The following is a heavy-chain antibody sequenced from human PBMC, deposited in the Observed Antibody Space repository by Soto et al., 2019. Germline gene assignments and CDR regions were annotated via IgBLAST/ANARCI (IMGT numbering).Heavy chain of an antibody. CDR3: AGTYYDILTGFDY. CDR1: GGTFSSYT. J-gene: IGHJ4*02. V-gene: IGHV1-69*02. Sequence: SVKVSCKASGGTFSSYTISWVRQAPGQGLEWMGRIIPILGIANYAQKFQGRVTITADKSTSTAYMELSSLRSEDTAVYYCAGTYYDILTGFDYWGQGTLVTVSS. CDR2: IIPILGIA. D-gene: IGHD3-9*01.